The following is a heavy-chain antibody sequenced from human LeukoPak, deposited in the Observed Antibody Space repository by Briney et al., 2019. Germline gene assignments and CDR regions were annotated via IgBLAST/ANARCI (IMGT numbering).Heavy chain of an antibody. CDR1: GFTVSNNY. Sequence: GGSLRLSCAASGFTVSNNYMSWVRQAPGKGLEWVSVMYRGGSTDYADSVQGRFTMSRDNSKNTLYLQMNSLRAEDTAVYYCAKDGGYYDSSGDYYYYYGMDVWGQGTTVTVSS. CDR3: AKDGGYYDSSGDYYYYYGMDV. V-gene: IGHV3-66*01. D-gene: IGHD3-22*01. J-gene: IGHJ6*02. CDR2: MYRGGST.